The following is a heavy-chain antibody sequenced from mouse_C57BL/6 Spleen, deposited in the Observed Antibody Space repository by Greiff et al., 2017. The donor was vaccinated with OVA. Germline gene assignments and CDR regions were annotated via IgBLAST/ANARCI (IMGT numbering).Heavy chain of an antibody. V-gene: IGHV1-81*01. Sequence: QVQLKESGAELARPGASVKLSCKASGYTFTSYGISWVKQRTGQGLEWIGEIYPRSGNTYYNEKFKGKATLTADKSSSTAYMELRSLTSEDSAVYFCARKGPGAMDYWGQGTSVTVSS. J-gene: IGHJ4*01. CDR3: ARKGPGAMDY. CDR2: IYPRSGNT. CDR1: GYTFTSYG.